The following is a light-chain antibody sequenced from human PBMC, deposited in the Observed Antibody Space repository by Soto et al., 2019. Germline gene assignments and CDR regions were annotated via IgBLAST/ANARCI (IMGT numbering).Light chain of an antibody. Sequence: QSVLTQPASVSGSPGQSITISCTGTSSDVGGYNYVSWYQQHPGKAPKLMIYEVSNRPSGVSNRFSGSKSGNTASLTISGLQAEDEADYYCNSYTISNTLVFGGGTKLTVL. V-gene: IGLV2-14*01. CDR1: SSDVGGYNY. J-gene: IGLJ2*01. CDR2: EVS. CDR3: NSYTISNTLV.